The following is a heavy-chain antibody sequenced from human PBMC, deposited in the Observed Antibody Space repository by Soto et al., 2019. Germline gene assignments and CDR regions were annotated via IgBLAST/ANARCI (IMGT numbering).Heavy chain of an antibody. J-gene: IGHJ6*02. CDR2: IWYDGSNK. CDR3: ATYCSGGSCYSGYYYYGMDV. D-gene: IGHD2-15*01. V-gene: IGHV3-33*01. CDR1: GFTFSSYG. Sequence: QVQLVESGGGVVQPGRSLRLSCAASGFTFSSYGMHWVRQAPGKGLEWVAVIWYDGSNKYYADSVKGRFTICRDNSKNTLYLQMNSLRAEDTAVYYCATYCSGGSCYSGYYYYGMDVWGQGTTVTVSS.